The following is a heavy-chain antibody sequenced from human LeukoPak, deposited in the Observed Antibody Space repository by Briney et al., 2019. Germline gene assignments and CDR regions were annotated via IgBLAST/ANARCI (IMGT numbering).Heavy chain of an antibody. CDR3: ARDREDSSSSFFY. CDR2: IIPISDIA. V-gene: IGHV1-69*04. Sequence: GSSVKLSCKASGTPYSFSSYAISWVRQAPGQGLGWLGRIIPISDIANYGRAFRSRLTITADRSTGTVYMDLNSLRSEDTAVYYCARDREDSSSSFFYWGQGTPITVSS. D-gene: IGHD1-26*01. J-gene: IGHJ4*02. CDR1: GTPYSFSSYA.